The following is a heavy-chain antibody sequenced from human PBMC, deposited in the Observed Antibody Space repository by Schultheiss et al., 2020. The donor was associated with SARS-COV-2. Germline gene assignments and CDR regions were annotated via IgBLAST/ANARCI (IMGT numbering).Heavy chain of an antibody. J-gene: IGHJ3*02. CDR2: INNDGSST. V-gene: IGHV3-74*01. CDR1: GFTFSSYW. Sequence: GESLKISCAASGFTFSSYWLHWVRQAPGKGLVWVSRINNDGSSTSYADSVKGRFTISRDNAKNTLYLQMNSLRAEDTAVYYCAKAPSGYYDSSGYYADDAFDIWGQGTMVTVSS. CDR3: AKAPSGYYDSSGYYADDAFDI. D-gene: IGHD3-22*01.